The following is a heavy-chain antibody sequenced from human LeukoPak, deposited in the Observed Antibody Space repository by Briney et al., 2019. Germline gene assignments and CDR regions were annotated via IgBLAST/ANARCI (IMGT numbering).Heavy chain of an antibody. CDR2: INHSGST. V-gene: IGHV4-34*01. J-gene: IGHJ4*02. CDR3: ARGPRTKTYYYDSSGQGY. CDR1: GGSFSGYY. D-gene: IGHD3-22*01. Sequence: PSETLSLTCAVYGGSFSGYYWSWIRQPPGKGLEWIGEINHSGSTNYNPSLKSRVTISVDTSKNQFSLKLSSVTAADTAVYYCARGPRTKTYYYDSSGQGYWGQGTLVTVSS.